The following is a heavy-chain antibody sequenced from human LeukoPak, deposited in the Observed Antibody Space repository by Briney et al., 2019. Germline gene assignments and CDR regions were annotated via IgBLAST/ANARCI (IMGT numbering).Heavy chain of an antibody. Sequence: SETLSLTCTVSGGSISSYYWSWIRQPPGKGLEWIGYIYYSGSTNYNPSLKSRVTISVDTSKNQFSLKLSSVTAADTAVYYCARRMATIHAFDIWGQGTMVTVSS. J-gene: IGHJ3*02. CDR2: IYYSGST. V-gene: IGHV4-59*08. CDR1: GGSISSYY. D-gene: IGHD5-12*01. CDR3: ARRMATIHAFDI.